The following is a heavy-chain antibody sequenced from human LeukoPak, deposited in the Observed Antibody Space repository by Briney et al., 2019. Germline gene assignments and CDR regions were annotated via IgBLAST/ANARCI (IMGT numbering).Heavy chain of an antibody. J-gene: IGHJ6*03. CDR2: MKPNSGNT. V-gene: IGHV1-8*03. CDR3: ARAVRAPSEYSSSSPFRYYYYMDV. D-gene: IGHD6-6*01. CDR1: GYTFTSYD. Sequence: ASVKVSCKASGYTFTSYDINWVRQATGQGLEWMGWMKPNSGNTGYAQKFQGRVTITRNTSISTAYMELSSLRSEDTAVYYCARAVRAPSEYSSSSPFRYYYYMDVWGKGTTVTVSS.